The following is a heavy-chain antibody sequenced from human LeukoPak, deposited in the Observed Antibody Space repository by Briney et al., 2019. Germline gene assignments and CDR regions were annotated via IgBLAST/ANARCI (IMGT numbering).Heavy chain of an antibody. Sequence: GGSLRLSCAASGFTFSSYAMSWVRQAPGKGLEWVSAISASAGGRTYYADSVKGRFSISRDDSRNTVYLQMNSLRAEDTAVYYCAKGIDRTRGVYWGQGTLVTVSS. CDR2: ISASAGGRT. CDR3: AKGIDRTRGVY. D-gene: IGHD2-21*01. J-gene: IGHJ4*02. CDR1: GFTFSSYA. V-gene: IGHV3-23*01.